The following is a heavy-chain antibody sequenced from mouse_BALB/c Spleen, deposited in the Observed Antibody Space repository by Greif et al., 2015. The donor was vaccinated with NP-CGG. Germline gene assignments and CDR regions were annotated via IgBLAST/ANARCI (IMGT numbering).Heavy chain of an antibody. CDR3: ARRTGTEAMDY. J-gene: IGHJ4*01. D-gene: IGHD4-1*01. CDR1: GYTFTDYY. CDR2: IYPGSGNT. Sequence: SGPELVKPGASVKISCKASGYTFTDYYINWVKQKPGQGLEWIGWIYPGSGNTKYNEKLKGKATLTVDTSSSTAYMQFSSLTSEDTAFYFCARRTGTEAMDYWGQGTSVTVSS. V-gene: IGHV1-84*02.